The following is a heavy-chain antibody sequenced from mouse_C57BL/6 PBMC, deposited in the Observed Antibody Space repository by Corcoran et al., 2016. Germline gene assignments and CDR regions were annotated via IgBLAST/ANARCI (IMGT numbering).Heavy chain of an antibody. Sequence: DVQLQESGPGLVKPSQSLSLTCSVTGYSITSGYSWNWIRQFPGNKLEWMGYISYDGSNNYNPSHKNRISITRDTSNNQFFLKLNSVTTEDTATYYCALYYGSSYYWYFDVWGTGTTVTVSS. V-gene: IGHV3-6*01. CDR2: ISYDGSN. J-gene: IGHJ1*03. D-gene: IGHD1-1*01. CDR3: ALYYGSSYYWYFDV. CDR1: GYSITSGYS.